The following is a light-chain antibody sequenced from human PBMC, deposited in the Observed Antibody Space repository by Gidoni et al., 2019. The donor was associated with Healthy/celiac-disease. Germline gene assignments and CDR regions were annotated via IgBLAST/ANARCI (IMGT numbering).Light chain of an antibody. CDR2: WAS. CDR1: QSVLYSSNNKNY. V-gene: IGKV4-1*01. CDR3: QQYYSTPPVT. Sequence: DIVLTQSPDSLAVSLGERATIHCQSSQSVLYSSNNKNYLAWYQQKPGQPPKLLIYWASTRESGVPDRFSGSGSGTDFTLTISSLQAEDVAVYYCQQYYSTPPVTFGQGTKLEIK. J-gene: IGKJ2*01.